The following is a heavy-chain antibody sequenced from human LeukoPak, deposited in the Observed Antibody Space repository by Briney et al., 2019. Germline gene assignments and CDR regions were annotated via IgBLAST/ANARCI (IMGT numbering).Heavy chain of an antibody. V-gene: IGHV1-2*04. CDR2: INPNSGGT. D-gene: IGHD3-9*01. CDR3: AREGGVDIWTGYYPEAGFDY. Sequence: ASVTVSCKASGYTFTGYYMHWVRQAPGQGLEWMGWINPNSGGTNYAQKFQGWVTMTRDTSISTAYMELSRLRSDDTAVYYCAREGGVDIWTGYYPEAGFDYWGQGTLVTVSS. CDR1: GYTFTGYY. J-gene: IGHJ4*02.